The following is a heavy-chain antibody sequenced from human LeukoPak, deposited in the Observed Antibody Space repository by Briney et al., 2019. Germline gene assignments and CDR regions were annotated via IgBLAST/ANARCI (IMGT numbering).Heavy chain of an antibody. CDR3: ARGSPAYSSSPHYYFDY. J-gene: IGHJ4*02. D-gene: IGHD6-6*01. CDR1: GFTFSSYG. V-gene: IGHV3-33*01. CDR2: IWYDGSNK. Sequence: GGSLRLSCAASGFTFSSYGMPWVRQAPGEGLEWVAVIWYDGSNKYYADSVKGRFTISRDNSKNTLYLQMNSLRAEDTAVYYCARGSPAYSSSPHYYFDYWGQGTLVTVSS.